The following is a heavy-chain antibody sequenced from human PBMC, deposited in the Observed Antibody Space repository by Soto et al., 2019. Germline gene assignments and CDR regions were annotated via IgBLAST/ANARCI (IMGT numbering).Heavy chain of an antibody. CDR3: AKSRYNTGYWLAFQY. Sequence: PVGSLRLSCASTVFNLRTNGMSCVRHSPGKGPEWVSDIVGRDGSTYYADSVKGRFTISRDNSKNTLYLQMNSLRAEDTAVYYCAKSRYNTGYWLAFQYWGQGTLDNVSS. CDR2: IVGRDGST. CDR1: VFNLRTNG. J-gene: IGHJ4*02. V-gene: IGHV3-23*01. D-gene: IGHD3-9*01.